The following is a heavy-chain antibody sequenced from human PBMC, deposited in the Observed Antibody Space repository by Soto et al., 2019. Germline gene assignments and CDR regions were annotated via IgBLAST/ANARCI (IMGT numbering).Heavy chain of an antibody. D-gene: IGHD3-16*02. CDR1: GYSFTSYW. CDR3: ATSPPPFYDYVWGSYRDAFDI. J-gene: IGHJ3*02. V-gene: IGHV5-51*01. CDR2: IYPGDSDT. Sequence: GESLKISCKGSGYSFTSYWIGWVRQMPGKGLEWMGIIYPGDSDTRYSPSFQGQVTISADKSISTAHLQWSSLKASDTAMYYCATSPPPFYDYVWGSYRDAFDIWGQGTMVTVSS.